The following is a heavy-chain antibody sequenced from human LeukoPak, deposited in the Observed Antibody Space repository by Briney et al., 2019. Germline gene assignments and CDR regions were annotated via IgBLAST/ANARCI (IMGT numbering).Heavy chain of an antibody. CDR3: ATGKGTWSSGWYSGHAFDI. J-gene: IGHJ3*02. Sequence: GGSLRLSCAASGFTFSSYGMHWVRQAPGKGLEWVSAISGSGGSTYYADSVKGRFTISRDNYKNTLYLQMNSLRGEDTAVYYCATGKGTWSSGWYSGHAFDICGQGTMVTVSS. CDR2: ISGSGGST. D-gene: IGHD6-19*01. CDR1: GFTFSSYG. V-gene: IGHV3-23*01.